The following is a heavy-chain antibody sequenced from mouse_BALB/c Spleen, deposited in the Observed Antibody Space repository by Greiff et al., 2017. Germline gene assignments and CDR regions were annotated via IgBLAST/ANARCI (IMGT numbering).Heavy chain of an antibody. CDR2: IYPGSGST. CDR3: NAIYDPPYYFDY. CDR1: GYTFTDYV. D-gene: IGHD2-3*01. V-gene: IGHV1-77*01. J-gene: IGHJ2*01. Sequence: VKLVESGPELVKPGASVKMSCKASGYTFTDYVISWVKQRTGQGLEWIGEIYPGSGSTYYNEKFKGKATLTADKSSNTAYMQLSSLTSEDTAVYYCNAIYDPPYYFDYWGKGTTLTVSS.